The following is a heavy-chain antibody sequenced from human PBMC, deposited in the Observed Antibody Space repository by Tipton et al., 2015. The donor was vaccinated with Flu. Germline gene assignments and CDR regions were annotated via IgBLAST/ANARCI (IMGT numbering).Heavy chain of an antibody. J-gene: IGHJ5*02. CDR3: ARALASGEAS. CDR2: INQNGSVK. CDR1: GFTFSSYW. V-gene: IGHV3-7*03. D-gene: IGHD2-15*01. Sequence: SLRLSCAASGFTFSSYWMSWVRQAPGKGLEWVANINQNGSVKYYVDSVKGRFTISRDNAKSSLYLQMNILRGEDTAFYYCARALASGEASWGQGTLVTVSS.